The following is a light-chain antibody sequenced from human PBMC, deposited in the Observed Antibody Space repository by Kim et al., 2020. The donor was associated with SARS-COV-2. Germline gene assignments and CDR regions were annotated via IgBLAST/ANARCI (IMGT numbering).Light chain of an antibody. CDR2: GTS. CDR3: QKYNNGPRT. V-gene: IGKV3-15*01. J-gene: IGKJ1*01. Sequence: VSPGEKATPSCGGSQSVCSAFAWGQQKPGQAPRRLIYGTSTRATGMPARFSGSGSGTEFSLIISSLQSEDFAVYYCQKYNNGPRTFGEGTKVDIK. CDR1: QSVCSA.